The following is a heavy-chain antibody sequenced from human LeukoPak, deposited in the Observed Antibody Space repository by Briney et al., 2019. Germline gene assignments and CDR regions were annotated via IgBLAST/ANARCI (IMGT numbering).Heavy chain of an antibody. CDR2: IRSKTAGGTT. V-gene: IGHV3-15*07. D-gene: IGHD2-15*01. CDR3: SQGSGQYFHY. Sequence: PGGSLRLSCAVSGLTLSDVWMNWVRQAPGKGLEWVGRIRSKTAGGTTDFAAPVKSRFTILRDDSENTVYLQMNSLTTEDTAVYYCSQGSGQYFHYWGQGTLVTVSS. J-gene: IGHJ4*02. CDR1: GLTLSDVW.